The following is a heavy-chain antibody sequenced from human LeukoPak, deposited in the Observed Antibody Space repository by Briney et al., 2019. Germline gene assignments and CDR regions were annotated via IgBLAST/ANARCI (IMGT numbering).Heavy chain of an antibody. CDR2: IYYRGST. D-gene: IGHD6-13*01. Sequence: SETLSLTCTVSGASISSYYWSWIRQPPGKGLEWIGYIYYRGSTHYNPSLKSRVTISVDTSKNQFSLKLSSMTAADTAVYYCASGPYPAAGTDHQFDFWGQGTLVTVSS. V-gene: IGHV4-59*01. CDR3: ASGPYPAAGTDHQFDF. J-gene: IGHJ4*02. CDR1: GASISSYY.